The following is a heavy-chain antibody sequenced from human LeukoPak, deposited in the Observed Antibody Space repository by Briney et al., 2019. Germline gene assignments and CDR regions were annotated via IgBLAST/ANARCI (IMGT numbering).Heavy chain of an antibody. J-gene: IGHJ1*01. Sequence: GGSLRLSCAASGFTFSSYAMSWVRQAPGKGLEWVSAISGSGGSTYYADSVKGRFTISRDNSKNTLYLQMNSLRAEDTAVYYCAKDSPGYRGYEQRAEYFQHWGQGTLVTVSS. CDR3: AKDSPGYRGYEQRAEYFQH. V-gene: IGHV3-23*01. CDR2: ISGSGGST. D-gene: IGHD5-12*01. CDR1: GFTFSSYA.